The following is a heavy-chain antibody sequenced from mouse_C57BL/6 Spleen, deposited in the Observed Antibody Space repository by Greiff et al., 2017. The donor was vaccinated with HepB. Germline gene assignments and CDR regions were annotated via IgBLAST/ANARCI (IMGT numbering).Heavy chain of an antibody. D-gene: IGHD2-2*01. J-gene: IGHJ4*01. CDR1: GFTFSDYY. CDR3: ARDGDGYAYAMDY. Sequence: EVMLVESEGGLVQPGRSMKLSCTASGFTFSDYYMAWVRQDPEKGLEWVANINYDGSSTYYLDSLKSRFIISRDNATNILYLQMSSLKSEDTATYYCARDGDGYAYAMDYWGQGPSVTVAS. CDR2: INYDGSST. V-gene: IGHV5-16*01.